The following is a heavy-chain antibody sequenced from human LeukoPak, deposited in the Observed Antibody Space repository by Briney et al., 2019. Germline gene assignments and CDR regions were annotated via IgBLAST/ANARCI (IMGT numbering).Heavy chain of an antibody. J-gene: IGHJ5*02. D-gene: IGHD3-3*01. CDR2: VYYTGSA. CDR1: GGSISSTTYY. V-gene: IGHV4-39*01. Sequence: SETMSLNCTVSGGSISSTTYYWCCIRQAPGQGLEWIGSVYYTGSAYYNPSLKSRVTISVDTSKNQFSLKLISVTAADTARYYCARITRFLEYFDPWGQGTLVTVSS. CDR3: ARITRFLEYFDP.